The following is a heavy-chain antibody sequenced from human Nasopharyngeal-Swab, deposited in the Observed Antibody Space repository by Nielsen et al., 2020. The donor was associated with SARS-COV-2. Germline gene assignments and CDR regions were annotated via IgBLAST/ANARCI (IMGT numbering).Heavy chain of an antibody. V-gene: IGHV3-53*01. J-gene: IGHJ3*02. CDR3: ARDIMGDYAAFDI. D-gene: IGHD3-16*01. Sequence: WIRQPPGKGLEWVSVIYSGGSTYYADSVKGRFTISRDNAKNSLYLQMNSLRAEDTAVYYCARDIMGDYAAFDIWGQGTMVTVSS. CDR2: IYSGGST.